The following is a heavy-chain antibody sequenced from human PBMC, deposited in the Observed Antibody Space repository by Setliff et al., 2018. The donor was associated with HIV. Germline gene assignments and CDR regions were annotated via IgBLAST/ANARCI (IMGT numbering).Heavy chain of an antibody. CDR1: GGSFSGYY. CDR2: INHSGST. V-gene: IGHV4-34*01. Sequence: PSETLSLTCAVYGGSFSGYYWSWIRQPPGKGLEWIGEINHSGSTNYNPSLKSRVAISVDTSKNQFSVKLSSVTVADTAVYYCARGRHYSSSAPFAIDFWGQGMLVTVSS. CDR3: ARGRHYSSSAPFAIDF. D-gene: IGHD6-6*01. J-gene: IGHJ4*02.